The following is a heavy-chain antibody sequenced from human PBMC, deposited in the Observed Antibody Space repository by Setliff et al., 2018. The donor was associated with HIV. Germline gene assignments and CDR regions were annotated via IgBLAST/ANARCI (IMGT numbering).Heavy chain of an antibody. CDR2: FYYSGSS. D-gene: IGHD2-2*01. CDR1: GVSISNYY. Sequence: LSLICTVSGVSISNYYWGWIRQPPGKGLEWIGNFYYSGSSHYNPSLKSRVTISVDTSKNQFSLKLISVSAADTAVYYCAKLLPAADMAREIDSWGQGTQVTVSS. J-gene: IGHJ4*02. V-gene: IGHV4-39*01. CDR3: AKLLPAADMAREIDS.